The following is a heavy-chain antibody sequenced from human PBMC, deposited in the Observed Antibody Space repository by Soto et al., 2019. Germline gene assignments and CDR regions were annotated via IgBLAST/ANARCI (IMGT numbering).Heavy chain of an antibody. Sequence: EVQLVESGGGLVKPGGSLRLSCVASGFTFSNAWMTWVRQAPGKGLEWVGRIKSNSDGGTTYYAAPVEGRFTISRDDSTNTVFLQMNSLKTEDTAVYYCTTTGTIDYWGQGNQVTVSS. CDR2: IKSNSDGGTT. J-gene: IGHJ4*02. CDR3: TTTGTIDY. D-gene: IGHD1-1*01. V-gene: IGHV3-15*01. CDR1: GFTFSNAW.